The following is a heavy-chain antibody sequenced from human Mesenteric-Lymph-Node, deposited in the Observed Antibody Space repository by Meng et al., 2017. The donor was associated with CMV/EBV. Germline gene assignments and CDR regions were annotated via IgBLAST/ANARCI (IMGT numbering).Heavy chain of an antibody. CDR2: ISYDGSNK. D-gene: IGHD3-3*01. CDR3: ARPRNYDFWSGYYAYYYYYGMDV. CDR1: GFTFSSYA. Sequence: GESLKISCAASGFTFSSYAMHWVRQAPGKGLEWVAVISYDGSNKYYADSVKGRFTISRDNSKNTLYLQMNSLRAEDTAVYYCARPRNYDFWSGYYAYYYYYGMDVWGQGTTVTVSS. J-gene: IGHJ6*02. V-gene: IGHV3-30*04.